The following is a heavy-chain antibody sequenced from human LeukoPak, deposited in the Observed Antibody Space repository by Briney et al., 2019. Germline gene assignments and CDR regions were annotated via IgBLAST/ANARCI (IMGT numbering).Heavy chain of an antibody. CDR1: GFTFSNYG. CDR2: ISGSVGST. CDR3: SLCSSTSCHRYYYYMDV. J-gene: IGHJ6*03. D-gene: IGHD2-2*02. V-gene: IGHV3-23*01. Sequence: GGTLRLSCVASGFTFSNYGMSWVRQAPGKGLEWVSAISGSVGSTNYADSVKGRFTISRDNSRNTVYLQMNSLRAEDTAVYYCSLCSSTSCHRYYYYMDVWGKGITVTISS.